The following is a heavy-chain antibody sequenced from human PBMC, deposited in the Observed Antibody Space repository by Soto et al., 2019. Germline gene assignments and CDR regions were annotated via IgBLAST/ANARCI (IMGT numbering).Heavy chain of an antibody. CDR3: AHSQSIAAVVDWFDP. V-gene: IGHV2-5*02. D-gene: IGHD6-13*01. J-gene: IGHJ5*02. CDR2: IYWDDDK. Sequence: QITLKESGPTLVKPTQTLTLTCTFSGFSLSTSGVGVGWIRQPPGKALEWLALIYWDDDKRYSPSLKSRLTITKNTSKNQVVLTMTNMDPVDTATYYCAHSQSIAAVVDWFDPWGQGTLVTVSS. CDR1: GFSLSTSGVG.